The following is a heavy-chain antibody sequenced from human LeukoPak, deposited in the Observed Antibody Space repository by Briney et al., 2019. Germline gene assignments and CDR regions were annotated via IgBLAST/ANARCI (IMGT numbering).Heavy chain of an antibody. CDR3: AKGTITMVRGVLDY. Sequence: GGSLRLSCAASGFTLSSYAMSWVRQAPGKGLEWVSTIGSSGDNTYYADSVKGRFTISRDNSRNTLYLLMNSLRAEDTAVYYCAKGTITMVRGVLDYWGQGTLVTVSS. CDR2: IGSSGDNT. CDR1: GFTLSSYA. J-gene: IGHJ4*02. D-gene: IGHD3-10*01. V-gene: IGHV3-23*01.